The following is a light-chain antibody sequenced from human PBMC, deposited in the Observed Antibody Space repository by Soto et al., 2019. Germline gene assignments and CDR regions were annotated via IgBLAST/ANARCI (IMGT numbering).Light chain of an antibody. CDR3: QQYGDSPYT. CDR2: AAS. V-gene: IGKV1-6*01. CDR1: QGIRND. J-gene: IGKJ2*01. Sequence: AIQMTQSPSSLSASVGDRVTITCRASQGIRNDLGWYQQKPGKAPKLLIYAASSLQSGVPSRFSGSGSGTDFTLTISSLQPEDFAVYYCQQYGDSPYTFGQGTKLEIK.